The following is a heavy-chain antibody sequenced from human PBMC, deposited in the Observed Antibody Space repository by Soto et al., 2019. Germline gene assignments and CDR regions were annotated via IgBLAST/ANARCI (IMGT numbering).Heavy chain of an antibody. J-gene: IGHJ4*02. D-gene: IGHD1-26*01. CDR1: GGSISSYY. CDR2: IYYSGST. V-gene: IGHV4-59*01. CDR3: ARVPLRVLATGATLPTYYFDY. Sequence: SETLSLTCTVSGGSISSYYWSWIRQPPGKGLEWIGYIYYSGSTNYNPSLKSRVTISVDTSKNQFSLKLSSVTAADTAVYYCARVPLRVLATGATLPTYYFDYWGQGTLVTVSS.